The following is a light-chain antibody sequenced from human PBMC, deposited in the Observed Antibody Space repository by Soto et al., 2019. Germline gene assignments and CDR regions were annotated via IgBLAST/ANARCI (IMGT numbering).Light chain of an antibody. CDR2: DAS. J-gene: IGKJ3*01. CDR3: QQRSNWLFT. Sequence: EIVLTQSPATLSLSPGERATLSCRASQSVSSYLAWYQQKPVQAPRLLISDASNRATGIPARFSGSGSGTDFTLTISSLEPEDFAVYYCQQRSNWLFTFGPGTKVDIK. CDR1: QSVSSY. V-gene: IGKV3-11*01.